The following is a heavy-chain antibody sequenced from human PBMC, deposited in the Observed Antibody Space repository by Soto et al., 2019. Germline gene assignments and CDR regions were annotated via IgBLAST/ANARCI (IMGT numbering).Heavy chain of an antibody. D-gene: IGHD3-16*01. CDR1: GYNFNTYG. Sequence: QVQLMQSGAEVRRPGTSMRISCTTSGYNFNTYGIIWVRQAPGQGLKWMGWISGYNGYTKYAQNFEDRVTLSTDPSTSTAFLELRNLRSGDTVLYFCARDRDYSHTDADIDYWGQGTLVTVSS. CDR2: ISGYNGYT. V-gene: IGHV1-18*01. J-gene: IGHJ4*02. CDR3: ARDRDYSHTDADIDY.